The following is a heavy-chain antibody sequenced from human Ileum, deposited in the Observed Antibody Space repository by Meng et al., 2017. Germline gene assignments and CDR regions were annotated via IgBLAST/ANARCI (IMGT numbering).Heavy chain of an antibody. CDR1: GGCVSSDGSQ. V-gene: IGHV4-61*08. CDR2: AST. J-gene: IGHJ4*02. D-gene: IGHD7-27*01. Sequence: QVQLQESGPGLVRPAETLSLICTVSGGCVSSDGSQWGWVRQPPGKGLEWIGYASTNYNPSLKSRVTISLDTSKNQFSLELSSVTAADTAVYYCARDHWGSLDYWGQGILVTVSS. CDR3: ARDHWGSLDY.